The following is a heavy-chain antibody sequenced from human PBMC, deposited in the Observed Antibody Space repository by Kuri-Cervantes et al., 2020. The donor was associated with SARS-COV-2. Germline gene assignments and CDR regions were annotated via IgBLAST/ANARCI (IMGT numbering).Heavy chain of an antibody. J-gene: IGHJ4*02. Sequence: GESLKISCAASGFTFSSYGMNWVRQAPGKGLEWVSSISSSSSYIYYADSVKGRFTISRDNAKNSLYLQMNSLRAEDTAVYYCARMSVGSGSYPLRYWGQGTLVTVSS. CDR2: ISSSSSYI. D-gene: IGHD3-10*01. V-gene: IGHV3-21*01. CDR3: ARMSVGSGSYPLRY. CDR1: GFTFSSYG.